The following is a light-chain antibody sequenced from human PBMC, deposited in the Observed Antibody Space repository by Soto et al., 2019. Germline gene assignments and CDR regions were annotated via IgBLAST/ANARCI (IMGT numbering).Light chain of an antibody. CDR1: SSDVGGYNY. CDR2: DVS. CDR3: SSYTSSSTLGL. Sequence: QSALTQPASVSGSPGQSITISCTGTSSDVGGYNYVSWYQQHPGKAPKLMIYDVSNRPSGVSNRFSGSKCGNTASLTISGLQAEDEADYYCSSYTSSSTLGLFGGGTQRTVL. V-gene: IGLV2-14*01. J-gene: IGLJ2*01.